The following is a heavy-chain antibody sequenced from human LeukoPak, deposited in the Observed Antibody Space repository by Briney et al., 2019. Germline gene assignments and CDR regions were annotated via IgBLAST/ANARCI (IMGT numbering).Heavy chain of an antibody. J-gene: IGHJ6*02. V-gene: IGHV4-59*08. CDR2: IYYSGST. Sequence: SETLSLTCTVSGGSISSYYWSWIRQPPGKGLEWIGYIYYSGSTNYNPSLKSRVTISVHTSKNQFSLNLSSVTAADTAVYSCARSGISGTYDYYYYGMDVWGQGTTVTVSS. CDR1: GGSISSYY. CDR3: ARSGISGTYDYYYYGMDV. D-gene: IGHD3-10*01.